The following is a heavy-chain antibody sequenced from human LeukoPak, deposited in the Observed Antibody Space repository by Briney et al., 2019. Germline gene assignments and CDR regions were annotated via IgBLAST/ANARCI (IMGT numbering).Heavy chain of an antibody. CDR2: ISSSSSTI. CDR3: ARDPGLSGYYFDY. Sequence: GGSLRLSCAASGFSFNTYSLNWVRQAPGKGLEWVSHISSSSSTIYYADSVKGRFTISRDNAENSLYLQMNSLRAEDTAVYYCARDPGLSGYYFDYWGQGTLVTVSS. D-gene: IGHD5-12*01. V-gene: IGHV3-48*01. J-gene: IGHJ4*02. CDR1: GFSFNTYS.